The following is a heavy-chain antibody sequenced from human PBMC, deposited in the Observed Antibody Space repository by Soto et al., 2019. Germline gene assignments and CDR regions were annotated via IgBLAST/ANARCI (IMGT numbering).Heavy chain of an antibody. CDR1: GYSFTSYW. D-gene: IGHD2-15*01. V-gene: IGHV5-51*01. J-gene: IGHJ4*02. CDR2: IYPGDSDT. Sequence: HGESLKISCKGSGYSFTSYWIGWVRQMPGKGLEWMGIIYPGDSDTRYSPSFQGQVTIPADKSISTAYLQWSSLKASDTAMYYCASYGTCSGGSCDLDYWGQGTLVTVSS. CDR3: ASYGTCSGGSCDLDY.